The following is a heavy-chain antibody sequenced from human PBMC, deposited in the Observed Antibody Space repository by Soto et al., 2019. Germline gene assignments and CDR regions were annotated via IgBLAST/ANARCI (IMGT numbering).Heavy chain of an antibody. Sequence: SDTLSLTSIVSGGSISSSSYYWGWIRQPPGKGLEWMGSSYYSGSTYYNPSLKSRVTISVDTSKNQCSLKLSSVTAADTAVFYCERHRARNWFDPWGEGHLVTVSS. CDR2: SYYSGST. J-gene: IGHJ5*02. CDR1: GGSISSSSYY. D-gene: IGHD6-6*01. V-gene: IGHV4-39*01. CDR3: ERHRARNWFDP.